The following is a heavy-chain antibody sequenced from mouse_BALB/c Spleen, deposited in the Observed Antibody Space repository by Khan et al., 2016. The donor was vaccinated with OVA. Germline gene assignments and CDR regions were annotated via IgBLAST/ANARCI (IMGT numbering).Heavy chain of an antibody. CDR2: FSSGGSYT. Sequence: EVELVESGGGLVKPGGSLKLSCAASGFTFSSYAMSWVRQTPEKRLEWVATFSSGGSYTYYPDSVKGRFTISRDNAKNTLYLQMRSLRSEDTTMYYCARLFGKIFDYWGQGTTLTVSS. J-gene: IGHJ2*01. CDR3: ARLFGKIFDY. V-gene: IGHV5-9-3*01. D-gene: IGHD2-1*01. CDR1: GFTFSSYA.